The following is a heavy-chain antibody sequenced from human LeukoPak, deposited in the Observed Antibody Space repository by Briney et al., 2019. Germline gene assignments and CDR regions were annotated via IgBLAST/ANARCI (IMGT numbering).Heavy chain of an antibody. CDR2: IYSGGST. V-gene: IGHV3-66*01. CDR1: GFTVSSNY. D-gene: IGHD3-22*01. Sequence: PGGSLRLSCAASGFTVSSNYMSWVRQAPGKGLEWVSVIYSGGSTYYADSVKGRFTISRDNSKNTLYLQMNSLRAEDTAVYYCARDYPTSSYYDSSGYPLIDYWGQGTLVTVSS. J-gene: IGHJ4*02. CDR3: ARDYPTSSYYDSSGYPLIDY.